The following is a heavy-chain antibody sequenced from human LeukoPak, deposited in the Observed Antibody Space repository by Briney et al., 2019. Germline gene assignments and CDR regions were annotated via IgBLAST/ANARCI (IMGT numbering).Heavy chain of an antibody. CDR2: IYSGGST. J-gene: IGHJ4*02. D-gene: IGHD6-13*01. Sequence: GGSLRLSCAASGFTVSSNYMSWVRQAPGKGLEWVSVIYSGGSTYYADSVKGRFTISRDNSKNTLYLQMNSLRAEDTAVYYCAKEEIAAASPPSDYWGQGTLVTVSS. CDR3: AKEEIAAASPPSDY. V-gene: IGHV3-53*01. CDR1: GFTVSSNY.